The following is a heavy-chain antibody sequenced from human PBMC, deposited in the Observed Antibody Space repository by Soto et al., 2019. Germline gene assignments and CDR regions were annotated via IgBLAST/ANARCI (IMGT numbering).Heavy chain of an antibody. CDR2: ISGSGCSA. V-gene: IGHV3-23*01. Sequence: EVQLLESGGGSVQPGGSLRRSCAASGFTFSTYAMSWVRQGPGRGMEWVATISGSGCSAYYTDSVKGRFTISRDNFERTLYLQMNSLRADDTAVYHCAKDLAIADRPTFDNWGQGTLVSVSS. J-gene: IGHJ4*02. D-gene: IGHD6-6*01. CDR3: AKDLAIADRPTFDN. CDR1: GFTFSTYA.